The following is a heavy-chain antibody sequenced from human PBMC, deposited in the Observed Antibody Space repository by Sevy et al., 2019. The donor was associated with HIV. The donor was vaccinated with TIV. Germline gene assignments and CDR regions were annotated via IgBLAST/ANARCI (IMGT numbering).Heavy chain of an antibody. Sequence: ASVKVSCKASGGTFSSYAISWVRQAPGQGLEWMGRIIPIFGTANYAQKFQGRVTITADESTSTVYMELSSLRSEDTAVYYCARSSDSSGYRISGAFDIWGQGTMVTVSS. V-gene: IGHV1-69*13. J-gene: IGHJ3*02. CDR2: IIPIFGTA. CDR1: GGTFSSYA. CDR3: ARSSDSSGYRISGAFDI. D-gene: IGHD3-22*01.